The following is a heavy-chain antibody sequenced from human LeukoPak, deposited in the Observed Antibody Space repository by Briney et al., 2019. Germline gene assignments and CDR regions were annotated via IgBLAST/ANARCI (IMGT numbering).Heavy chain of an antibody. D-gene: IGHD2-15*01. CDR3: ARDRGRSARGYYYGMDV. CDR1: GFTFSTYW. V-gene: IGHV3-7*01. CDR2: INQDGSEK. Sequence: GGSLRLSCAGSGFTFSTYWMTWVRQAPGKGLECVANINQDGSEKYYVASVQGRFTISSENAKNSLSLQMNSLRAEDTSVYYCARDRGRSARGYYYGMDVWGQGTAVTVSS. J-gene: IGHJ6*02.